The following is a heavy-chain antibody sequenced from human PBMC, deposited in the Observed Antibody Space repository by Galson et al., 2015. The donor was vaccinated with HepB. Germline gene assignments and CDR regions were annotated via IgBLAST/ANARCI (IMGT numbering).Heavy chain of an antibody. Sequence: SVKVSCKASGYTFTSYGISWVRQAPGQGLEWMGWISAYNGNTNYAQKLQGRVTMTTDTSTSTAYMELRSLRSDDTAVYYCARDLGGYSGYGDFDYWGQGTLVTVSS. J-gene: IGHJ4*02. CDR1: GYTFTSYG. CDR3: ARDLGGYSGYGDFDY. V-gene: IGHV1-18*01. CDR2: ISAYNGNT. D-gene: IGHD5-12*01.